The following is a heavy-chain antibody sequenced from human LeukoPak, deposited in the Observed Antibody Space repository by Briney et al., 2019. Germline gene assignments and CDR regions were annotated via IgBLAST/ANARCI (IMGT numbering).Heavy chain of an antibody. D-gene: IGHD3-16*01. V-gene: IGHV3-23*01. Sequence: GGSLRLSCAASGFTFSTYPMSWVRQAPGRGLELVSDISGSGGSTYYADSVKGRFTISRDNSKNTLYLQMNSLRAEDTAVYYCARIPIMITFGGVGIDYWGQGTLVTVSS. CDR3: ARIPIMITFGGVGIDY. J-gene: IGHJ4*02. CDR2: ISGSGGST. CDR1: GFTFSTYP.